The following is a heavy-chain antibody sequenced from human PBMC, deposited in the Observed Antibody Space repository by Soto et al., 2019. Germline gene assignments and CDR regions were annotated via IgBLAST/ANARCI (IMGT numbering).Heavy chain of an antibody. Sequence: GGSLRLSCAASGFTFSSYAMSWVRQAPGKGLEWVSAISGSGGSTYYADSMKGRFTISRDNSKNTLYLQMNSLRAEDTAVYYCAKDKSRTIFGVVIEYYFDYWGQGTLVTVSS. CDR3: AKDKSRTIFGVVIEYYFDY. J-gene: IGHJ4*02. CDR1: GFTFSSYA. V-gene: IGHV3-23*01. D-gene: IGHD3-3*01. CDR2: ISGSGGST.